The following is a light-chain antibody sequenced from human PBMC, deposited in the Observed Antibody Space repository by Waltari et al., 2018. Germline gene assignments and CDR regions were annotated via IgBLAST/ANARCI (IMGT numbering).Light chain of an antibody. CDR2: GAS. CDR1: QSVTTY. V-gene: IGKV3-20*01. J-gene: IGKJ2*01. Sequence: EIVLTQSPGTLSLSPGERATLSCRASQSVTTYLAWYQQKLGQAPRLLIYGASSRATGIPDRFSGSGSGTDFTLTISRLEPEDFAVYYCHQYGSSPRTFGQGANLEIK. CDR3: HQYGSSPRT.